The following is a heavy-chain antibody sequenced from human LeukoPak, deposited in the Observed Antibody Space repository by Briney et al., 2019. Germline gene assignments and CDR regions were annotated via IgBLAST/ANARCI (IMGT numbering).Heavy chain of an antibody. CDR1: GFTFSSYF. Sequence: GGSLRLSCAASGFTFSSYFIHWVRQGPGKGLVWVSRIGSDGSSPSSADSVKGRFTISRDNSKNTLYLQMNSLRAEDAALYYCAKGSVGTKELDSWGQGTLVTVSS. V-gene: IGHV3-74*01. J-gene: IGHJ4*02. CDR2: IGSDGSSP. CDR3: AKGSVGTKELDS. D-gene: IGHD6-13*01.